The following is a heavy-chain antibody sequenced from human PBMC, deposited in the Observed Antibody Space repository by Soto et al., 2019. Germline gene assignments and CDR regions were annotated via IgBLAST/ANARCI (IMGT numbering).Heavy chain of an antibody. D-gene: IGHD3-3*01. V-gene: IGHV3-21*01. J-gene: IGHJ4*02. CDR1: GFTFSSYT. CDR2: ISSGSTYI. Sequence: GGSLRLCCAASGFTFSSYTMNWVRQAPGKGLEWVSSISSGSTYIYSADSVKGRFSISRDNAKKSLYLQMNSLRVEDTAVYYCARGQPGVVITRYFDYWAQGTLVTVSS. CDR3: ARGQPGVVITRYFDY.